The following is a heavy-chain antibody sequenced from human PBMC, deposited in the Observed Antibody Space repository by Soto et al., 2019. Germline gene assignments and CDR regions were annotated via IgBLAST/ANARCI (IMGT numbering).Heavy chain of an antibody. CDR1: GGSISSYY. V-gene: IGHV4-59*01. D-gene: IGHD6-13*01. J-gene: IGHJ4*02. CDR3: ARAYSSSWYQNFLDC. Sequence: QVQLQESGPGLVKPSETLSLTCTVSGGSISSYYWSWIRQPPGKGLEWIGYISYSRSTNYNPSLKCRVTISVDTSKSQFSLKLSSVTAADTAVYYCARAYSSSWYQNFLDCWGQGTLVTVSS. CDR2: ISYSRST.